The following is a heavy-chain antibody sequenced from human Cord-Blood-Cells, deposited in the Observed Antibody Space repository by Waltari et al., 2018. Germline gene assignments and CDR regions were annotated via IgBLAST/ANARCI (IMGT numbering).Heavy chain of an antibody. V-gene: IGHV1-3*01. J-gene: IGHJ2*01. D-gene: IGHD2-2*01. CDR2: INAGNGNT. CDR3: ARGGVGYCSSTSCHRYWYFDL. Sequence: QVQLVQSGAEVKKPGASVKVSCKASGYTFTSYAMHWVRQAPGQRPEWMGWINAGNGNTKYSQKFQGRVTITRDTSASTAYMELSSLGSEDTAVYYCARGGVGYCSSTSCHRYWYFDLWGRGTLVTVSS. CDR1: GYTFTSYA.